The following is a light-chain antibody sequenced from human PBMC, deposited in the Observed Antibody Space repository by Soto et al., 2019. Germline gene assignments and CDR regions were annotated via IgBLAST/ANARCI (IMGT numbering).Light chain of an antibody. CDR3: AAWDASLNGGV. CDR1: SSNIGSHT. J-gene: IGLJ1*01. Sequence: QSVLTHPPSASGAPGQRVTISCSGSSSNIGSHTVNWYQQLPGTAPKLLIYTNNQRPSGVPDRFSGSKSGTSASLAISGLQSEDEADYYCAAWDASLNGGVFGTGTKVTVL. V-gene: IGLV1-44*01. CDR2: TNN.